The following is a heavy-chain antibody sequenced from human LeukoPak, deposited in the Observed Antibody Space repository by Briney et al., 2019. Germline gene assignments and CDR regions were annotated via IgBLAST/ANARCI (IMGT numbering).Heavy chain of an antibody. CDR1: GYSFTDYW. D-gene: IGHD3-22*01. CDR2: IYPGDSDT. CDR3: ARAHYYDSSGYSDY. Sequence: GESLKISCKSSGYSFTDYWIGWVRQMPGKGLEWMGIIYPGDSDTRYSPSFQGQVTISADKSISTAYLQWSSLKASDTAMYYCARAHYYDSSGYSDYWGQGTLVTVSS. V-gene: IGHV5-51*01. J-gene: IGHJ4*02.